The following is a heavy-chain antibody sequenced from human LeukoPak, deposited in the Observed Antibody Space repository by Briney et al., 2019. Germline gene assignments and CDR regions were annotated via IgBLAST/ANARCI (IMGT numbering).Heavy chain of an antibody. V-gene: IGHV3-9*01. D-gene: IGHD3-22*01. J-gene: IGHJ6*02. Sequence: SRSLRLSCAASGFTFDDYVMHWVRQAPGKGLEWVSGISWNSGSIGYADSVKGRFTISRDNAKNSLYLQMNSLRAEDTALYYCAKGPSYYDSSSYPYYYYGMDVWGQGTTVTVSS. CDR3: AKGPSYYDSSSYPYYYYGMDV. CDR1: GFTFDDYV. CDR2: ISWNSGSI.